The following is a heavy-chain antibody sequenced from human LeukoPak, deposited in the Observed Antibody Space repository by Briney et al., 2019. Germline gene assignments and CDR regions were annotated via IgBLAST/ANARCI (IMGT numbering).Heavy chain of an antibody. Sequence: GGSLRLSCAASGFTFSSYWMSWVRQAPGKGLEWVANIKQDGSEKYYVDSVKGRFTISRDNAKNSLYLQMNSLRAEDTAVYYCARRYCSGGSCPYYYYYYGMDVWGKGTTVTVSS. J-gene: IGHJ6*04. V-gene: IGHV3-7*03. CDR1: GFTFSSYW. CDR2: IKQDGSEK. CDR3: ARRYCSGGSCPYYYYYYGMDV. D-gene: IGHD2-15*01.